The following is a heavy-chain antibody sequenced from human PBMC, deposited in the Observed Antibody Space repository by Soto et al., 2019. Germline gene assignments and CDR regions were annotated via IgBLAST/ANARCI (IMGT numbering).Heavy chain of an antibody. CDR1: GGSIRNTNYH. Sequence: SVTLSLTCSVSGGSIRNTNYHWGWIRQPPGKGLEWIGTLYYRGATDYNPSLKSRVTISVDTSKNQLSLNLSSVTAADTAVYYCFGVLAATLDYWGQGTLVT. CDR2: LYYRGAT. V-gene: IGHV4-39*01. CDR3: FGVLAATLDY. J-gene: IGHJ4*01. D-gene: IGHD2-21*02.